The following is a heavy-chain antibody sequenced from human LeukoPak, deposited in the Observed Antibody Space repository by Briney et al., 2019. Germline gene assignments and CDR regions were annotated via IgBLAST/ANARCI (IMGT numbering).Heavy chain of an antibody. D-gene: IGHD6-19*01. CDR3: AKDTSTISVSGTCFDY. CDR2: VRYDGTNK. CDR1: GFTFSTFG. V-gene: IGHV3-30*02. J-gene: IGHJ4*02. Sequence: GGSLRLSCAASGFAASGFTFSTFGMHWVRQAPGEGLEWVAFVRYDGTNKYYADSVKGRFTISRDNSKNTLYLQMNSLRAEDTAVYYCAKDTSTISVSGTCFDYWGQGTLVTVSS.